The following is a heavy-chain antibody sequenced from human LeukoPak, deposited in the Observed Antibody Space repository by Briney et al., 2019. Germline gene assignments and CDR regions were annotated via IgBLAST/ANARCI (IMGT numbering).Heavy chain of an antibody. V-gene: IGHV4-34*01. J-gene: IGHJ4*02. D-gene: IGHD5-24*01. CDR2: INHSGST. CDR1: GGSFSGYY. CDR3: ARGGYKGLDY. Sequence: SETLSLTCAVYGGSFSGYYWSWIRQPPGKELEWIGEINHSGSTNYNPSLKSRVTISVDTSKNQFSLKLSSVTAADTAVYYCARGGYKGLDYWGQGTLVTVSS.